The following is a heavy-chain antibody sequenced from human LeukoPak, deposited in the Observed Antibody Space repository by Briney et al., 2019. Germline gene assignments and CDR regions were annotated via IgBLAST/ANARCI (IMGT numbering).Heavy chain of an antibody. V-gene: IGHV4-61*10. CDR3: ARVSSSWYSGNWFDP. CDR2: IYSTGSS. Sequence: SETLSLTCTVSGGSISSGSYYWSWIRQPAGKGLEWIGRIYSTGSSNYNHSLKSRVSISMDTSKNQFSLKLSSVTAADTAVYYCARVSSSWYSGNWFDPWGQGTLVTVSS. D-gene: IGHD6-13*01. J-gene: IGHJ5*02. CDR1: GGSISSGSYY.